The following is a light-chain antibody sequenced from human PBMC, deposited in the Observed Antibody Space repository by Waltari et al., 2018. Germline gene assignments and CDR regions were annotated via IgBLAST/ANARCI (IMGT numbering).Light chain of an antibody. J-gene: IGLJ2*01. Sequence: QSALTQPASVSGSPGQSITISCTGTSSYVGGYNYVSWYQQHPGKAPKLMIYDVSIRPSGVSNRFSGSTSGTTASLTISGLQAEDEADYYCSSYTSSTVVFGGGTKLTVL. CDR2: DVS. CDR1: SSYVGGYNY. CDR3: SSYTSSTVV. V-gene: IGLV2-14*03.